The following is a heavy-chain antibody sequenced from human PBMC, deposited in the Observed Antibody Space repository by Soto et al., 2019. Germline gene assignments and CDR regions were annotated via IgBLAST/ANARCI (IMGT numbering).Heavy chain of an antibody. CDR3: ARERTGPNYFDY. CDR1: GYTFTSYD. D-gene: IGHD1-7*01. V-gene: IGHV1-8*01. Sequence: QVQLVQSGAEVKKPGASVKVSCKASGYTFTSYDINWVRQATGQGLEWMGWMNPNSGNTAYAQKXXGXFTMTRNTSISTAYMELSSLRSEDTAVYYCARERTGPNYFDYWGQGTLVTVSS. J-gene: IGHJ4*02. CDR2: MNPNSGNT.